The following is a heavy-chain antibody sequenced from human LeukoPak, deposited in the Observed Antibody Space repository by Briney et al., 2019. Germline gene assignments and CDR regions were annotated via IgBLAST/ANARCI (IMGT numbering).Heavy chain of an antibody. Sequence: PGGSLRLSCAASGFTVSSNYMSWVRQAPGKGLEWVAVIYSGGSTYYADSVKGRFTISRDNSKNTLYLQMNSLRAEDTAVYYCASMIVAMIRGTVTSYDAFDIWGQGTMVTVSS. V-gene: IGHV3-53*01. CDR1: GFTVSSNY. CDR2: IYSGGST. CDR3: ASMIVAMIRGTVTSYDAFDI. D-gene: IGHD5-12*01. J-gene: IGHJ3*02.